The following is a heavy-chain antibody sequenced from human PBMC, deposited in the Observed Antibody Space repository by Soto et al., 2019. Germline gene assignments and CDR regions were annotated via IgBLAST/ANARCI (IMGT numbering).Heavy chain of an antibody. CDR3: ARGRYFDWLSPNDAGKSTHALRNWFDP. CDR2: IYYSGST. CDR1: GGSISSGDYY. D-gene: IGHD3-9*01. Sequence: SETLSLTCTVSGGSISSGDYYWSWIRQPPGKGLEWIGYIYYSGSTYYNPSLKSRVTISVDTSKNQFSLKLSSVTAADTAVYYCARGRYFDWLSPNDAGKSTHALRNWFDPWGQGTLVTVSS. J-gene: IGHJ5*02. V-gene: IGHV4-30-4*01.